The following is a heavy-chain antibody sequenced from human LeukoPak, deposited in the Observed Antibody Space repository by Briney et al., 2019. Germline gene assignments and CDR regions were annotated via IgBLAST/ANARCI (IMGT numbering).Heavy chain of an antibody. CDR1: GFTFSSYS. V-gene: IGHV3-48*01. CDR3: ARALRASYFDY. Sequence: TGGSLRLSCAASGFTFSSYSMNWARQAPGKGLEWVSYISSSSSTIYYADSVKGRFTISRDNSKNTLYLQMNSLRAEDTAVYYCARALRASYFDYWGQGTLVTVSS. J-gene: IGHJ4*02. CDR2: ISSSSSTI.